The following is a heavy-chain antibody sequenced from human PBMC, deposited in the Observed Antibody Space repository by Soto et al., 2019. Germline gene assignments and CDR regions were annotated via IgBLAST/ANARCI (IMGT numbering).Heavy chain of an antibody. CDR1: GLTFSSYA. J-gene: IGHJ4*02. V-gene: IGHV3-23*01. CDR3: AKDQMGVAAAGSDFDC. Sequence: GGSLRLSCASSGLTFSSYAMSLVRQAPGKGLEWVSAISGSGGSTYYADSVKGRFTISRDNSKNTLYLQMNSLRAEDTAVYYCAKDQMGVAAAGSDFDCWGQGTLVTVSS. D-gene: IGHD6-13*01. CDR2: ISGSGGST.